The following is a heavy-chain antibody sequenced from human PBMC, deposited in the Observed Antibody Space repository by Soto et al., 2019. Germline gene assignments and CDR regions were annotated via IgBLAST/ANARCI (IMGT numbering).Heavy chain of an antibody. V-gene: IGHV3-21*01. CDR1: GFTFSSYA. D-gene: IGHD3-10*01. J-gene: IGHJ4*02. CDR2: ITSSSNNI. Sequence: PGGSLRLSCAASGFTFSSYAMSWVRQAPGKGLEWVSAITSSSNNIYYADSVKGRFTISRDNAKNSLYLQMNSLRAEDTAVYYCARDISEGFFWGQGTLVTVSS. CDR3: ARDISEGFF.